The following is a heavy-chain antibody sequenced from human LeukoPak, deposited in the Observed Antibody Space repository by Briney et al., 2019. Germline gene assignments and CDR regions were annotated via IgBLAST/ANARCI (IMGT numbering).Heavy chain of an antibody. CDR1: GDTFSSYA. V-gene: IGHV1-69*05. Sequence: SVKVSCKASGDTFSSYAISWVRQAPGQGLEWMGGIIPIFGTANYAQKFQGRVTITTDESTSTAYMELSSLRSEDTAVYYCASGRGYYDSSGYQFDYWGQGTLVTVSS. J-gene: IGHJ4*02. D-gene: IGHD3-22*01. CDR3: ASGRGYYDSSGYQFDY. CDR2: IIPIFGTA.